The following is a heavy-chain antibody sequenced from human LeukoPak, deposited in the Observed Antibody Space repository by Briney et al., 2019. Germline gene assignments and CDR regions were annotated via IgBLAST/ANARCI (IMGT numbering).Heavy chain of an antibody. CDR2: IYHSGST. CDR1: GYSISSGYY. D-gene: IGHD4-11*01. V-gene: IGHV4-38-2*01. Sequence: PSETLSLTRAVSGYSISSGYYWGWIRQPPGKGLEWIGSIYHSGSTYYNPSLKSRVTISVDASKNQFSLKLSSVTAADTAVYYCARHFSRYSNYASAATSLDYWGQGTLVTVSS. J-gene: IGHJ4*02. CDR3: ARHFSRYSNYASAATSLDY.